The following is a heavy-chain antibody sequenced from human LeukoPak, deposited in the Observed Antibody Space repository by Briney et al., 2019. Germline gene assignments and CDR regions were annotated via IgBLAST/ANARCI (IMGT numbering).Heavy chain of an antibody. J-gene: IGHJ4*02. D-gene: IGHD5-18*01. CDR3: ARDRKNSYGHEFDY. Sequence: GGSLRLSCAASGFTFSDYYMSWIRQAPGKGLEWVSYISSSGSITDYADFVKGRFTISRDNAKNSLYLQMNSLRAEDTAVYYCARDRKNSYGHEFDYWGQGTLVTVSS. CDR2: ISSSGSIT. CDR1: GFTFSDYY. V-gene: IGHV3-11*01.